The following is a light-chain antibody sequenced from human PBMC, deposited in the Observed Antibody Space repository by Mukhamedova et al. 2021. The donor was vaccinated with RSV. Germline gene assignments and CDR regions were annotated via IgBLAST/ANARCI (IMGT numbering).Light chain of an antibody. Sequence: WYQRRVHGKAPKLLIYRASSLESGVPSRFSGSESGTEFTLTISSLQPDDFAGYFCQLYDVYPFTFGQGTQLEIK. V-gene: IGKV1-5*03. J-gene: IGKJ2*01. CDR2: RAS. CDR3: QLYDVYPFT.